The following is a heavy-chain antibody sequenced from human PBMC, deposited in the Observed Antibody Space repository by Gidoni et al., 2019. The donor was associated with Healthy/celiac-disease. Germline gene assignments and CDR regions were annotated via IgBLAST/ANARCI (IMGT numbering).Heavy chain of an antibody. CDR1: GFTFSSYA. V-gene: IGHV3-30-3*01. CDR2: ISYDGSNK. D-gene: IGHD3-10*01. Sequence: QVQLVESGGGGVQPGRTLRLSCADSGFTFSSYAMHWVRQAPGKGLEWVAVISYDGSNKYYADSVKGRFTISRDNSKNTLYLQMNSLRAEDTAVYYCAPASRFGYMDYWGQGTLVTVSS. J-gene: IGHJ4*02. CDR3: APASRFGYMDY.